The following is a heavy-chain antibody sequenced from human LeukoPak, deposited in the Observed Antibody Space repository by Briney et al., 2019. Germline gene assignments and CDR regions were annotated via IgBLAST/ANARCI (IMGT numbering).Heavy chain of an antibody. CDR1: GFTFDDYA. D-gene: IGHD2-15*01. V-gene: IGHV3-9*01. CDR3: AKGVAARY. J-gene: IGHJ4*02. Sequence: GGSLRLSCAASGFTFDDYAMHWVRQAPGKGLEWVSGISWNSGSIGYADSVKGRFTISRDNAKNSLYLQMNSLRAEDTALYYCAKGVAARYWGQGTLVTVSS. CDR2: ISWNSGSI.